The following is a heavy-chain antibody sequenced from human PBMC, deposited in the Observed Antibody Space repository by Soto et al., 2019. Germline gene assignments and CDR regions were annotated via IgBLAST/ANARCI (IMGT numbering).Heavy chain of an antibody. Sequence: SVKVSCKASGYTFTSYGISWVRQAPGQGLEWMGGIIPIFGTANYAQKFQGRVTITADESTSTAYMELSSLRSEDTAVYYCARTLKLYYDFWSGPSGGWFDPWGQGTLVTVSS. CDR2: IIPIFGTA. V-gene: IGHV1-69*13. D-gene: IGHD3-3*01. CDR1: GYTFTSYG. CDR3: ARTLKLYYDFWSGPSGGWFDP. J-gene: IGHJ5*02.